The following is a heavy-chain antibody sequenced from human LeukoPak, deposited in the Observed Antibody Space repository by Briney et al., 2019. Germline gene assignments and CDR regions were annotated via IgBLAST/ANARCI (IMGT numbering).Heavy chain of an antibody. D-gene: IGHD3-10*01. V-gene: IGHV3-66*01. CDR1: GFTVSSNY. CDR2: IYSGGST. CDR3: ASADYYGSGSYYYYYGMDV. Sequence: GGSLRLSCAASGFTVSSNYMSWVRQAPGKGLEWVSVIYSGGSTYYADSVKGRFTISRDNSKNTLYLQMSSLRAEDTAVYYCASADYYGSGSYYYYYGMDVWGQGTTVTVSS. J-gene: IGHJ6*02.